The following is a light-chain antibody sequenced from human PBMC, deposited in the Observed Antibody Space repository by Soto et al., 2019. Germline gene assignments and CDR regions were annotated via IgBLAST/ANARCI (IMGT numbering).Light chain of an antibody. J-gene: IGLJ1*01. CDR1: SSDVGYYDY. CDR3: SSYAGSNNFV. V-gene: IGLV2-8*01. Sequence: QSVLTQPASVSGSPGQSVTISCTGTSSDVGYYDYVSWYQQHPGKAPKLVIYEVTKRPSGVPDRVSASKSGNTASLTVSGLRAEDEADYYCSSYAGSNNFVFGSGTKV. CDR2: EVT.